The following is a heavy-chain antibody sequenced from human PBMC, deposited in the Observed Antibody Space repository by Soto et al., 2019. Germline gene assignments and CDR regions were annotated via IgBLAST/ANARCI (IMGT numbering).Heavy chain of an antibody. CDR1: GFTFSSYS. CDR3: ASAEYYYDTSGWYY. J-gene: IGHJ4*02. V-gene: IGHV3-21*01. D-gene: IGHD3-22*01. Sequence: EVQLVESGGGLVKPGGSPRLSCAASGFTFSSYSMNWVRQAPGKGLEWVSSISGSSSYIYYADSVKGRFTISRDNAKNSLYLQMNSLRAEDTAVYYCASAEYYYDTSGWYYWGQGTLVTVSS. CDR2: ISGSSSYI.